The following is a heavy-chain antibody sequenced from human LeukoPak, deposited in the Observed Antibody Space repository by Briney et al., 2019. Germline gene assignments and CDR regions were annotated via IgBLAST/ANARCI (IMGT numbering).Heavy chain of an antibody. CDR3: VRAWGDYYYYGMDV. V-gene: IGHV4-30-2*01. Sequence: PSETLSLTCAVSGGSISSGGYSWSWIRQPPGKGLEWIGYIYYSGSTYYNPSLKSRVTISIDRSKNRFSLKLSSVTAADTAVYYCVRAWGDYYYYGMDVWGQGTTVTVSS. CDR2: IYYSGST. D-gene: IGHD3-16*01. J-gene: IGHJ6*02. CDR1: GGSISSGGYS.